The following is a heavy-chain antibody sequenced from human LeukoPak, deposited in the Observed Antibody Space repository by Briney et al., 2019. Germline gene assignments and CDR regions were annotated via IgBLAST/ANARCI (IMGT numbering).Heavy chain of an antibody. V-gene: IGHV4-39*07. Sequence: PSETLSLTCTVSGGSISSSSYYWGWIRQPPGKGLEWIGSIYYSGSTYYNPSLKSRVTISVDTSKNQFSLKLSSVTAADTAVYYCARGIAAAALDYFDYWGRGTLVTVSS. J-gene: IGHJ4*02. CDR1: GGSISSSSYY. D-gene: IGHD6-13*01. CDR2: IYYSGST. CDR3: ARGIAAAALDYFDY.